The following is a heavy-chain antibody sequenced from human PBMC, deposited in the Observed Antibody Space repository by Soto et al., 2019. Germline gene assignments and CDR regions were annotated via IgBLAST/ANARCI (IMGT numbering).Heavy chain of an antibody. J-gene: IGHJ3*02. D-gene: IGHD3-22*01. CDR2: ISGSGGGT. V-gene: IGHV3-23*01. CDR1: GFTFSSYA. Sequence: GGSLRLSCAASGFTFSSYAMSWVRQAPGKGLEWVSFISGSGGGTYYADSVKGRFTISRDNSKNTLYLQMNSLRAEDTAVYYCAKLYYYDSSGPVTIWGKGTMGTVSS. CDR3: AKLYYYDSSGPVTI.